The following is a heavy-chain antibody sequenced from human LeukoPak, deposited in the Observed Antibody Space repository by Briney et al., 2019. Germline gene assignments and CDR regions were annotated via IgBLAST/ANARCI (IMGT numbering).Heavy chain of an antibody. V-gene: IGHV3-23*01. D-gene: IGHD3-9*01. Sequence: PGGSLRLSCAPSGFTFNTYAMNWVRQAPGKGLEWVSTINDAGRTTYYADSVKGRFTISRDNSKNTVYLQMNNLRAEDTALYYCTNQPILAGSIDSWGQGTLVTVFS. J-gene: IGHJ4*02. CDR2: INDAGRTT. CDR1: GFTFNTYA. CDR3: TNQPILAGSIDS.